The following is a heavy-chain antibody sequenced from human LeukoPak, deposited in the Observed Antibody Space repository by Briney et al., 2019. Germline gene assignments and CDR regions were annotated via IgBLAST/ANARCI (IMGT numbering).Heavy chain of an antibody. V-gene: IGHV4-34*01. D-gene: IGHD3-22*01. Sequence: SETLSLTCAVYGGSFSGYYWSWIRQPPGKGLEWIGEINHSGSTNYNPSLKSRVTISVDTSKNQFSLKLSSVTAADTAVYYCAKEYYYDSSGYRDPSFDYWGQGTLVTVSS. J-gene: IGHJ4*02. CDR3: AKEYYYDSSGYRDPSFDY. CDR2: INHSGST. CDR1: GGSFSGYY.